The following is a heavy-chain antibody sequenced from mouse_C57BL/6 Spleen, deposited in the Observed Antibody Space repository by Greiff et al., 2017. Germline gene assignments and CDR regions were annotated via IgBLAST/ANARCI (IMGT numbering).Heavy chain of an antibody. Sequence: VQLQQSGPELVKPGASVKMSCKASGYTFTDYNMHWVKQSHGKSLEWIGYINPNNGGTSYNQKFKGKATLTVNKSSSTAYMELRSLTSEDSAVYYCARGPHYYGSSYEGYFDYWGQGTTLTVSS. J-gene: IGHJ2*01. CDR2: INPNNGGT. V-gene: IGHV1-22*01. D-gene: IGHD1-1*01. CDR3: ARGPHYYGSSYEGYFDY. CDR1: GYTFTDYN.